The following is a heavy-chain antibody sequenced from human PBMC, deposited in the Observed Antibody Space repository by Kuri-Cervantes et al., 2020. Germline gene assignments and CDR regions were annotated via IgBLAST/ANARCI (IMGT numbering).Heavy chain of an antibody. CDR1: GFTFSTYE. D-gene: IGHD2-8*01. J-gene: IGHJ6*04. CDR3: ARVLYLDV. Sequence: GGSLRLSCAASGFTFSTYEMNWVRQAPGKGLEWVSYISSNTMYYADSVKGRFTISRDNAKNSLYLQMNSLRAEDTAVYYCARVLYLDVWGKGTTVTVSS. CDR2: ISSNTM. V-gene: IGHV3-48*03.